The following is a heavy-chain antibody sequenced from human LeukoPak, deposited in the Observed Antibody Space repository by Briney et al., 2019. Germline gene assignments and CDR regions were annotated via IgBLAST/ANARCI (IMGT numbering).Heavy chain of an antibody. CDR3: ARDGGGWSRAH. J-gene: IGHJ4*02. Sequence: SETLSLTCTVSDYSISSTGNSWGWMRQSPGKGLEWIGSIDHSGTTYHNPSLKSRVTMSVSTSTNQFSLNLSSVTAADTAVYYCARDGGGWSRAHWSQGTLVTVSS. V-gene: IGHV4-38-2*02. D-gene: IGHD6-19*01. CDR2: IDHSGTT. CDR1: DYSISSTGNS.